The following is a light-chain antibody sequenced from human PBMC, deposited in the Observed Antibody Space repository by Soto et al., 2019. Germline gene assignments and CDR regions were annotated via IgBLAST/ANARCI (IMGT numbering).Light chain of an antibody. V-gene: IGLV4-69*01. CDR1: RGHSTYA. CDR3: QTWNTGIRL. Sequence: QLVLTQSPSASASLGASVNLTCTLSRGHSTYAIAWHQQQPEKGPRYLMKLNSYGTHIKGDGIPDRFSGSISGAERYLTISSLQSEDDGDYYCQTWNTGIRLFGGGTQLTVL. J-gene: IGLJ3*02. CDR2: LNSYGTH.